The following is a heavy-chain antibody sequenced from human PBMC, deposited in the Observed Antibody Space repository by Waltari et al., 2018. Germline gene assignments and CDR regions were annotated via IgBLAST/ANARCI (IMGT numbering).Heavy chain of an antibody. D-gene: IGHD3-3*01. CDR1: GYSISSGYY. V-gene: IGHV4-38-2*01. CDR3: ASGGWGYDFWSGNWYFDL. CDR2: IYHSGST. Sequence: QVQLQESGPGLVKPSENLSLTCAVSGYSISSGYYWGWIRQPPGKGLEWIGSIYHSGSTYYNPSLKSRVTISVDTSKNQFSLKLSSVTAADTAVYYCASGGWGYDFWSGNWYFDLWGRGTLVTVSS. J-gene: IGHJ2*01.